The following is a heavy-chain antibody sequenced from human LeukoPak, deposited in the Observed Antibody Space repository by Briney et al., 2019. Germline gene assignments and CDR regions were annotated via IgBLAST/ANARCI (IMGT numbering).Heavy chain of an antibody. J-gene: IGHJ4*02. CDR2: IIPIFGTA. CDR1: GGTFSSYA. CDR3: ARSYGSGSSLEHDY. Sequence: GASVKVSCKASGGTFSSYAISWVRQAPGQGLEWMGGIIPIFGTANYAQKFQGRVTITADESTSTAYMELRSLRSDDTAVYYCARSYGSGSSLEHDYWGQGTLVTVSS. V-gene: IGHV1-69*13. D-gene: IGHD3-10*01.